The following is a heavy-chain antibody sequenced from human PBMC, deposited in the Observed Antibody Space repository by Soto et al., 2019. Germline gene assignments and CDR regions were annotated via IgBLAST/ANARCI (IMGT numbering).Heavy chain of an antibody. J-gene: IGHJ6*01. V-gene: IGHV1-69*06. Sequence: PPVKRSCKTSGGTFSSYGISWVRQDPGQGLEWMGGILPIFGTANYAQKFQGRVTITADKSTSTAYMELSSLRSEDTAVYYCARDGGPPSVASPPRHAVSGQGTTVTVS. D-gene: IGHD2-15*01. CDR3: ARDGGPPSVASPPRHAV. CDR1: GGTFSSYG. CDR2: ILPIFGTA.